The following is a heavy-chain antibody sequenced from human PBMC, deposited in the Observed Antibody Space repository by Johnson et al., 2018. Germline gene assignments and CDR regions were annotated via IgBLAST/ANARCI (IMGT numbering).Heavy chain of an antibody. V-gene: IGHV4-59*01. Sequence: QVQLQESGPGLVKPSETLSLTCTVSGGSISSYYWSWIRQPPGKGLEWIGSTYYSGSTNYNPSLTRRVRISVDTSKNQFSLKLCSVTAADTAVSYCASAWGVYRIDAFDTWGQGIMVTVSS. J-gene: IGHJ3*02. CDR1: GGSISSYY. CDR3: ASAWGVYRIDAFDT. CDR2: TYYSGST. D-gene: IGHD3-16*02.